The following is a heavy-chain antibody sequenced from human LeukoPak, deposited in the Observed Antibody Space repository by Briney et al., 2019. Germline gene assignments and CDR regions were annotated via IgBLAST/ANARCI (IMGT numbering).Heavy chain of an antibody. J-gene: IGHJ3*02. V-gene: IGHV3-7*05. CDR3: AIGPGRVAVTATGSFDI. D-gene: IGHD4-11*01. Sequence: VGSLRLSCAASGFTFSSNWMSWVRQPPGKELEWVASIKHDGSEKYYVDSVKGRFSISRDYAKKSVNLQMNSLRAEDTAVYYCAIGPGRVAVTATGSFDIWGQGTVVTVSS. CDR1: GFTFSSNW. CDR2: IKHDGSEK.